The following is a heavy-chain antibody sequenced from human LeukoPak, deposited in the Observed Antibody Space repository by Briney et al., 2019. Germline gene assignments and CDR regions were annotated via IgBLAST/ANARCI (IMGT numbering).Heavy chain of an antibody. CDR1: GYTLTELA. V-gene: IGHV1-24*01. J-gene: IGHJ5*02. D-gene: IGHD3-3*01. CDR2: FDPERGDT. CDR3: ATAVLTKGITNFGVVRRWFDP. Sequence: ASVTVSCKVSGYTLTELAMHWVRQAPGKGLEWMGGFDPERGDTIYAQKLQGRVTMTEDTSTDTAFMELSRLRSEDTAVYCATAVLTKGITNFGVVRRWFDPWGQGTLVTVSS.